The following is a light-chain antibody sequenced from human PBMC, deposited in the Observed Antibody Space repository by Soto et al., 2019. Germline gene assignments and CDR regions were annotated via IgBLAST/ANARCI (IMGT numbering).Light chain of an antibody. V-gene: IGLV2-14*01. CDR1: SSDIGGYNY. J-gene: IGLJ2*01. CDR3: SSYRSSIIPVV. Sequence: QSVLTQPASVSGSPGQSITISCTGTSSDIGGYNYVSWYQQHPGKAPKLMISGVSNRPSGVSGRFFGSKSGNTASLTISGLQPEDEADYYCSSYRSSIIPVVFGGGTKVTVL. CDR2: GVS.